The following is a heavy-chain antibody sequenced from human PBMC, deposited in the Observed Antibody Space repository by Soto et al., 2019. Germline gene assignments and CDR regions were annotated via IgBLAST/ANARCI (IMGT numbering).Heavy chain of an antibody. J-gene: IGHJ4*02. CDR3: ARHHYYDSSGYVDY. V-gene: IGHV4-59*08. CDR2: IYYSGST. CDR1: GGSISSYY. Sequence: SETLSLTCTVSGGSISSYYWSWIRQPPGKGLEWIGYIYYSGSTNYNPSLKSRVTISVDTSKNQFSLKLSSVTAADTAVYYCARHHYYDSSGYVDYWGQGTLVTVSS. D-gene: IGHD3-22*01.